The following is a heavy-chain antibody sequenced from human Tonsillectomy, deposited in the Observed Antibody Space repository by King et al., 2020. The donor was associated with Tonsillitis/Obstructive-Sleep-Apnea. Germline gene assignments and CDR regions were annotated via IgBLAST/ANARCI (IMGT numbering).Heavy chain of an antibody. J-gene: IGHJ4*02. CDR1: GFTFSSYS. CDR3: ARDVFYYGSGSYYPDYFDY. CDR2: INSVSRYI. Sequence: VQLVESGGGLVKPGGSLRLSCAASGFTFSSYSMSWVRQAPGKGLEWVACINSVSRYIYYADSVKGRFTISRDNAKNSRYLQMNSLRAEDTAVYYCARDVFYYGSGSYYPDYFDYWGQGTLVTVSS. D-gene: IGHD3-10*01. V-gene: IGHV3-21*01.